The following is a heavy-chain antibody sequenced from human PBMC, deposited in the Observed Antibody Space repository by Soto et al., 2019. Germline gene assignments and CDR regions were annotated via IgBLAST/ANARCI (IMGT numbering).Heavy chain of an antibody. CDR3: ARDLTRIAVAGTDDY. D-gene: IGHD6-19*01. V-gene: IGHV1-8*01. CDR2: MNPFNGNT. Sequence: QVQLVQSGAEVKKPGASVKVSCKASGYTFTTYDINWVRQATGQGLEWMGWMNPFNGNTGYAQKFQGRVTMTRNTSISTAYMEISSLRSEDTAGYYCARDLTRIAVAGTDDYWGQGTLVTVSS. CDR1: GYTFTTYD. J-gene: IGHJ4*02.